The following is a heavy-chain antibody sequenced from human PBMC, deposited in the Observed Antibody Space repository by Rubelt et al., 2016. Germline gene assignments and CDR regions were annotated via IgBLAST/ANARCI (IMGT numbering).Heavy chain of an antibody. J-gene: IGHJ4*02. V-gene: IGHV4-39*02. CDR1: GGSISRSSYY. CDR2: IYYSGST. D-gene: IGHD3-22*01. CDR3: AGDRGDSTGRIDC. Sequence: QLQLQESGPGLLKSSETLSLTCTVSGGSISRSSYYWGWIRQPPGKGLEWIGSIYYSGSTYYNPTLKSRVTISVDTSKNQFALKRTSVTAADTAVYYCAGDRGDSTGRIDCWGQGTLVSVSS.